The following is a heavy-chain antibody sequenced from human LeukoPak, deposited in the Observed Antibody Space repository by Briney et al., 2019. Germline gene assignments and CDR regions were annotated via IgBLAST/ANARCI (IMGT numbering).Heavy chain of an antibody. V-gene: IGHV3-11*01. CDR2: ISPSGTDI. Sequence: KPGGSLRLSCAVSGFTFTDTYMTWIRQAPGKGLESLSYISPSGTDISYADSVKGRFTISRDNAKNSLYLQMNSLRAEDTAVYYCARDGLNTMVRGKIYYNYMDVWGKGTTVSISS. J-gene: IGHJ6*03. CDR1: GFTFTDTY. D-gene: IGHD3-10*01. CDR3: ARDGLNTMVRGKIYYNYMDV.